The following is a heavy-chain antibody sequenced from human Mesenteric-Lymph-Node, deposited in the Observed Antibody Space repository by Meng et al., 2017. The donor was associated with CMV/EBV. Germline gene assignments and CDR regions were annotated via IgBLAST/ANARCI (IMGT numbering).Heavy chain of an antibody. Sequence: SETLSLTRDVHGSSFSGYYWSWIRQPPGKGLEWIGEINHSGSTNYNLSLKSRITISVDTSKNQFSLKLSSVTDANTAAYYCARRRRGFVVVPAARHGQSWFDPWGQGTLVTVSS. V-gene: IGHV4-34*01. J-gene: IGHJ5*02. CDR3: ARRRRGFVVVPAARHGQSWFDP. D-gene: IGHD2-2*01. CDR2: INHSGST. CDR1: GSSFSGYY.